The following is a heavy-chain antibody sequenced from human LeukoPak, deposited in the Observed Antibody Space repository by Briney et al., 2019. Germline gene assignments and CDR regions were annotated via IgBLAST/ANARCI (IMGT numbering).Heavy chain of an antibody. CDR2: IRYDGSNK. CDR1: GFTFSSYG. J-gene: IGHJ4*02. CDR3: AKDSSPYDYGDYARYFDY. V-gene: IGHV3-30*02. Sequence: GGSLRLSCAASGFTFSSYGMHWVRQAPGKGLEWVAFIRYDGSNKYYADSVKGRFTISRDNSKNTLYLQMNSLRAEDTAVYYCAKDSSPYDYGDYARYFDYWGQGTLVTVSS. D-gene: IGHD4-17*01.